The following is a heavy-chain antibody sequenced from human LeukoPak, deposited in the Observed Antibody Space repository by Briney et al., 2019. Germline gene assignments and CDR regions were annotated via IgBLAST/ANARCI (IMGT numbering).Heavy chain of an antibody. V-gene: IGHV1-18*01. CDR3: ARTGIVVVNNWFDP. Sequence: ASVTVSCKASGYTFTSYGISWVRQAPGQGLEWMGWISAYNGNTNYAQKLQGRVTMTTDTSTSTAYMELRSLRSDDTAVYYGARTGIVVVNNWFDPWGQGTLVTVSS. J-gene: IGHJ5*02. CDR1: GYTFTSYG. D-gene: IGHD3-22*01. CDR2: ISAYNGNT.